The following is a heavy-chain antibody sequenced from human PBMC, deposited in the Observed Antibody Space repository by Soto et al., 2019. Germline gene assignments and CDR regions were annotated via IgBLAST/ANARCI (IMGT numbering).Heavy chain of an antibody. J-gene: IGHJ4*02. Sequence: EVQLVESGGGLVQPGGSLRLSCAASGFTFDDYAMHWVRQAPGKGLEWVSGISWNSGSRFYAHSVKGRFTISRDNAKNSRYLQMTSLRAEETASSYCAKERGRVLSSYFDYWGQGTLVTVSS. D-gene: IGHD1-1*01. CDR2: ISWNSGSR. CDR1: GFTFDDYA. CDR3: AKERGRVLSSYFDY. V-gene: IGHV3-9*01.